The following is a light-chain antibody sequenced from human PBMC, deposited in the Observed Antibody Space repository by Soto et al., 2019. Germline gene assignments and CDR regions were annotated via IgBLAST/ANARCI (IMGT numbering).Light chain of an antibody. Sequence: DVQMTQSPSSLSASVGDRVTVTCLASRVIGDYLAWYQQKSGKVPQLLIYPASTLQSGVSSRFNGSGSGTDFTLTISSLQPEDVATYYCQKYNSAPRTFGQGTKVEI. J-gene: IGKJ1*01. V-gene: IGKV1-27*01. CDR3: QKYNSAPRT. CDR1: RVIGDY. CDR2: PAS.